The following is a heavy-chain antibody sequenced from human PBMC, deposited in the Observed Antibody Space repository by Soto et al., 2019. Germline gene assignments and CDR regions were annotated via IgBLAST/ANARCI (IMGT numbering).Heavy chain of an antibody. V-gene: IGHV3-73*02. Sequence: EVQLVESGGGLVQPGGTLKLSCAASGCTFSGSAVHWLLQARGKEVERVGRIRGKANSDATVDDASVKGRFTISRDDSMNTAYLQMNSLKTEDTAVYYCTSPSINYDILTDYFKYWGQGSLVTVSS. CDR3: TSPSINYDILTDYFKY. CDR2: IRGKANSDAT. D-gene: IGHD3-9*01. J-gene: IGHJ4*02. CDR1: GCTFSGSA.